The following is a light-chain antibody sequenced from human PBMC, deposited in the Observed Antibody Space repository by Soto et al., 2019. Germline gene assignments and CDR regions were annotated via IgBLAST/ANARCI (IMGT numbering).Light chain of an antibody. CDR1: QSVLYSSNNKNY. J-gene: IGKJ4*01. V-gene: IGKV4-1*01. CDR2: WAS. Sequence: DIVMTQSPDSLAVSLGERATINCKSSQSVLYSSNNKNYLAWYQQKPGQPPKLLIYWASTRESGVPDRFSGSGSGTDFTLAISSLQAEDVAAVYYCQQYYSTPFTFGGGTKVDIK. CDR3: QQYYSTPFT.